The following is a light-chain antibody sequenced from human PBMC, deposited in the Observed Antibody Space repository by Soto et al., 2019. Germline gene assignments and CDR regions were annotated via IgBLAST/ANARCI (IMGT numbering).Light chain of an antibody. J-gene: IGKJ1*01. CDR1: QSVRSSY. V-gene: IGKV3-20*01. Sequence: ELVLPQSPGTLSLSPGERATLSCRASQSVRSSYLAWFQQKPGQAPRLLIYGASSRVTGIPDRFSGSGSGTDFTLTISRLEPEDFAVYYCQQYGSSGTFGQGTKVDI. CDR2: GAS. CDR3: QQYGSSGT.